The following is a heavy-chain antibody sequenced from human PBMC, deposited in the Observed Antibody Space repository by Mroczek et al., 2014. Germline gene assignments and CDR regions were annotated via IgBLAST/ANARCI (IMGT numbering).Heavy chain of an antibody. D-gene: IGHD2-2*03. V-gene: IGHV4-34*01. CDR2: INHSGST. CDR3: ARGTWIVLRDSRHFDY. Sequence: QVQLQQWGAGLLKPSETLSLTCAVYGGSFSGYYWSWIRQPPGKGLEWIGEINHSGSTNYNPPLKSRVTISVDTSKNQFSLKLSSVTAADTAVYYCARGTWIVLRDSRHFDYWGQGTLVTVSS. CDR1: GGSFSGYY. J-gene: IGHJ4*02.